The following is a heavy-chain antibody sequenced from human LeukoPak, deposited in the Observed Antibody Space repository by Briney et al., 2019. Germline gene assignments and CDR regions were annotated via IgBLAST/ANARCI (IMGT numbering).Heavy chain of an antibody. D-gene: IGHD1-26*01. CDR2: IYYSGSA. J-gene: IGHJ3*02. CDR1: GGSISSYY. Sequence: SETLSLTCTVSGGSISSYYWSWIRQPPGKGLEWIGYIYYSGSANYNPSLKSRVTISVDTSKNQFSLKLSSVTAADTAVYYCAREYSGSYTDAFDIWGQGTMVAVSS. V-gene: IGHV4-59*01. CDR3: AREYSGSYTDAFDI.